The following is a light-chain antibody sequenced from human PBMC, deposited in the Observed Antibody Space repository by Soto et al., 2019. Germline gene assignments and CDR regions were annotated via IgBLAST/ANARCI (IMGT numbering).Light chain of an antibody. CDR3: QQGNSFPLT. CDR1: QDISSW. CDR2: AAT. V-gene: IGKV1-12*01. Sequence: DIQMTQSPSSVSASVGDRVTITCRASQDISSWLAWFQQKPGEAPRPLIYAATSLHSGVSSRFSGSGSGTDFTLTISSLQPEDFATYFCQQGNSFPLTFGGGTKVEIK. J-gene: IGKJ4*01.